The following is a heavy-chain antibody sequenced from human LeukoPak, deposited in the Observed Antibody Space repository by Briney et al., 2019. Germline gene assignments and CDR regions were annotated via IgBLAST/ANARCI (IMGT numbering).Heavy chain of an antibody. V-gene: IGHV4-34*01. CDR2: INHSGGT. D-gene: IGHD3-3*01. CDR3: ARRIDFWSGYYALENWFDP. CDR1: GGSFSGYY. J-gene: IGHJ5*02. Sequence: SETLSLTCAVYGGSFSGYYWSWIRQPPGKGLEWIGEINHSGGTNYNPSLKSRVTISVDTSKNQFSLKLSSVTAADTAVYYCARRIDFWSGYYALENWFDPWGQGTLVTVSS.